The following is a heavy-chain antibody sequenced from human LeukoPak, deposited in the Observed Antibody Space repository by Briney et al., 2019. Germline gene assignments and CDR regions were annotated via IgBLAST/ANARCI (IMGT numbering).Heavy chain of an antibody. CDR2: IGGRGGST. D-gene: IGHD3-22*01. CDR1: GFIFSDYG. J-gene: IGHJ4*02. Sequence: GGSLRLSCAASGFIFSDYGMSWVRQAPGKGLEWVSSIGGRGGSTYYADSVKGRFTISRDNSKNTLYLQMNSLRAEDTAVYYCARGGVDYYDSSGHFDYWGQGTLVTVSS. CDR3: ARGGVDYYDSSGHFDY. V-gene: IGHV3-23*01.